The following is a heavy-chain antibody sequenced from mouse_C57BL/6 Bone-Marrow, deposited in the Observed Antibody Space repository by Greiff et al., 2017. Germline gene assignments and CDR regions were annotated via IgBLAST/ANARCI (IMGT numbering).Heavy chain of an antibody. J-gene: IGHJ1*03. Sequence: VKLVESGPGLVAPSQSLSITCTVSGFSLTSYGVHWVRQPPGKGLEWLVVIWSDGSTTYNSALKSRLSISKDNSKSQVFLKMNSLQTDDTAMYYCAREDYYGRSYWYFDVWGTGTTVTVSS. CDR2: IWSDGST. D-gene: IGHD1-1*01. CDR3: AREDYYGRSYWYFDV. V-gene: IGHV2-6*03. CDR1: GFSLTSYG.